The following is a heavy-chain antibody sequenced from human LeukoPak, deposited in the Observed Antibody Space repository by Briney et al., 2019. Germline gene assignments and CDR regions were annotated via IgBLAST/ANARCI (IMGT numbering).Heavy chain of an antibody. D-gene: IGHD5-12*01. J-gene: IGHJ4*02. CDR3: ASGYSGYDLNY. V-gene: IGHV1-2*02. Sequence: ASVKVSCKTSDFRDYYMNWVRQAPGKGLEWLGWINPKRGDTDYAQKFQGRVTMTRDTSISTAYMELSGLKPDDTAIYFCASGYSGYDLNYWGQGTQVTVSS. CDR1: DFRDYY. CDR2: INPKRGDT.